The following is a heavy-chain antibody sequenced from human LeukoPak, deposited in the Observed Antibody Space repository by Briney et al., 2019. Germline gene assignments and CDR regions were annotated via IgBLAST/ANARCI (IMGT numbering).Heavy chain of an antibody. J-gene: IGHJ6*03. CDR1: GFTFSNYA. CDR2: ISGSGGST. V-gene: IGHV3-23*01. CDR3: AKTTYDSPLEGFYYYMDV. Sequence: GGSLRLSCAASGFTFSNYAMHWVRQAPGKGLEWVSAISGSGGSTYYADSVKGRFTISRDNSKNTLYLQMNSLRAEDTAVYYCAKTTYDSPLEGFYYYMDVWGKGTTVTVSS. D-gene: IGHD3-22*01.